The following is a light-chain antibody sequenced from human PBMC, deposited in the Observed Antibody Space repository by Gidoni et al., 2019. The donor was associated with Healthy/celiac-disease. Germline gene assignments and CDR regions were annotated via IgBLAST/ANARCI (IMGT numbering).Light chain of an antibody. CDR1: QSVSSN. CDR2: CAS. CDR3: HQYNNWPPCT. Sequence: EIVMTQPPATLSVPPGERATLSCRASQSVSSNLACYQQKPGQAPRLLIYCASTRATGIPAWFSSSWSGTEFTLTISSLQSEDFAVYYCHQYNNWPPCTFGQGTKVEIK. V-gene: IGKV3-15*01. J-gene: IGKJ1*01.